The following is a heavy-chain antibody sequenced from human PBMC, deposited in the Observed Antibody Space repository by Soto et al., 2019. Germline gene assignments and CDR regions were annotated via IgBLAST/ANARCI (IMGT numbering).Heavy chain of an antibody. CDR3: TRQTDAVQWLVVPTDYNFDY. CDR2: IRSKTNSYAT. CDR1: GFTFGGSA. Sequence: LRLSCAASGFTFGGSAMHWVRQASGKGLEWVGHIRSKTNSYATAYAESVKGRFTISRDDSMNTAYLQMNSLKTEDTAVYFCTRQTDAVQWLVVPTDYNFDYWGQGTLVNVS. D-gene: IGHD6-19*01. V-gene: IGHV3-73*01. J-gene: IGHJ4*02.